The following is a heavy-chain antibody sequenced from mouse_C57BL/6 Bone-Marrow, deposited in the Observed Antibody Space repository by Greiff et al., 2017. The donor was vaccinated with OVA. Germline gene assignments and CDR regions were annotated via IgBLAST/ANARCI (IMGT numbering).Heavy chain of an antibody. Sequence: EVQVVESGGGLVQPGGSLKLSCAASGFTFSDYGMAWVRQAPRKGPEWVAFISNLAYSIYYADTVTGRFTISRENAKNTLYLEMSSLRSEDTAMYYCARHGDYGRGYFDFWGTGTTVTVSS. D-gene: IGHD1-1*01. CDR2: ISNLAYSI. V-gene: IGHV5-15*01. CDR3: ARHGDYGRGYFDF. J-gene: IGHJ1*03. CDR1: GFTFSDYG.